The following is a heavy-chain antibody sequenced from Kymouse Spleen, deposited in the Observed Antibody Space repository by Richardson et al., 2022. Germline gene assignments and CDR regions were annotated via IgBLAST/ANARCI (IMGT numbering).Heavy chain of an antibody. Sequence: QVQLVESGGGVVQPGRSLRLSCAASGFTFSSYGMHWVRQAPGKGLEWVAVIWYDGSNKYYADSVKGRFTISRDNSKNTLYLQMNSLRAEDTAVYYCARSITGTTGYGMDVWGQGTTVTVSS. D-gene: IGHD1-7*01. CDR2: IWYDGSNK. J-gene: IGHJ6*02. V-gene: IGHV3-33*01. CDR1: GFTFSSYG. CDR3: ARSITGTTGYGMDV.